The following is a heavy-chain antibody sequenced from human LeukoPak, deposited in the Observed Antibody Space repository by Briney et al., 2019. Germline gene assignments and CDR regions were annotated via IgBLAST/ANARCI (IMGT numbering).Heavy chain of an antibody. CDR1: GFTFSNHI. CDR3: AKESDGFDI. CDR2: ISHNSGYI. V-gene: IGHV3-30*18. Sequence: GGSLRLSCAASGFTFSNHIMNWVRQAPDKGLEWVAAISHNSGYIHYADSVKGRFTISRDNSKNTLYLEMSSLRAEDAAVYYCAKESDGFDIWGQGTPVAVSS. J-gene: IGHJ3*02.